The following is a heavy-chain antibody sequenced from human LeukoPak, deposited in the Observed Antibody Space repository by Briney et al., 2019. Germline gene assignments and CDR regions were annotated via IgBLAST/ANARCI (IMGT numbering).Heavy chain of an antibody. V-gene: IGHV3-7*04. CDR1: GFTFSSYT. J-gene: IGHJ4*02. Sequence: GGSLRLSCAASGFTFSSYTMSWVRQAPGKGLEWVAKIRQDGSEAEYVDSAKGRFTVSRDNAKNSLYLQMNSLRVEDTALYYCARDATRGGDFDFWGQGTLVTVSS. CDR2: IRQDGSEA. D-gene: IGHD5-24*01. CDR3: ARDATRGGDFDF.